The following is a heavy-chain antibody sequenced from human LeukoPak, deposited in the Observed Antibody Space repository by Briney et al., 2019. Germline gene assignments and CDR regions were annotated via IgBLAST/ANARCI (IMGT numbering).Heavy chain of an antibody. J-gene: IGHJ4*02. D-gene: IGHD5-12*01. CDR3: ARDQSGGYSGFDTRI. CDR1: GLTFSGFG. Sequence: PGRSLRLSCAASGLTFSGFGIHWVRQAPGEGLEWVTLITFDGSNKYYADSVKGRFTISRDNSKSTVYLQMDSLRAEDTAVYYCARDQSGGYSGFDTRIWGQGTPVTVSS. CDR2: ITFDGSNK. V-gene: IGHV3-33*01.